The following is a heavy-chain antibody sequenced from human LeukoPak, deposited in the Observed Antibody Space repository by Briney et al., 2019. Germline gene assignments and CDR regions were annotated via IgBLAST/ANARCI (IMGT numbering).Heavy chain of an antibody. J-gene: IGHJ5*02. CDR3: ARVRTYYDILTGYYPRNWFDP. Sequence: SETLSLTCAVYGGSFSGYYWSRIRQPPGKGLEWIGEINHSGSTNYNPSLKSRVTISVDTSKNQFSLKLSSVTAADTAVYYCARVRTYYDILTGYYPRNWFDPWGQGTLVTVSS. V-gene: IGHV4-34*01. CDR1: GGSFSGYY. CDR2: INHSGST. D-gene: IGHD3-9*01.